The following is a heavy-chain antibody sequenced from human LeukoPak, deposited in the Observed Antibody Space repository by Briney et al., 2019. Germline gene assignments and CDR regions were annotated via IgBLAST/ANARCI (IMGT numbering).Heavy chain of an antibody. V-gene: IGHV3-23*01. Sequence: GGSLRLSCAASGFTFSSYAMSWVRQAPGKGLEWVSAISGSGGSTYYADSVKGRFTISRDNSKNTLYLQMNSLRAEDTAVYYYAKVMTPTSKYFFFDYWGQGTLVTVSS. J-gene: IGHJ4*02. CDR2: ISGSGGST. CDR1: GFTFSSYA. CDR3: AKVMTPTSKYFFFDY. D-gene: IGHD2-15*01.